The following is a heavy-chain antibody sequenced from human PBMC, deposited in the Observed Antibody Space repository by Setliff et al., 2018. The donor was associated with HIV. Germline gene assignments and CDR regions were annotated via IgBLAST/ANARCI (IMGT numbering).Heavy chain of an antibody. CDR2: IDRDGSET. CDR3: ARKFRPGHGVDV. D-gene: IGHD3-10*01. V-gene: IGHV3-7*01. Sequence: PGGSLRLSCAASGFTFNDYWMSWVRQAPGKGLEWVANIDRDGSETNYVDSVKGRFTIFRDNAKSSMYLQMNSLRVEDTAIYYCARKFRPGHGVDVWGQGTTVTVSS. J-gene: IGHJ6*02. CDR1: GFTFNDYW.